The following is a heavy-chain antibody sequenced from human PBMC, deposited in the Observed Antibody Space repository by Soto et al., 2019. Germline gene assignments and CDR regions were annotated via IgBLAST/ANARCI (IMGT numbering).Heavy chain of an antibody. J-gene: IGHJ4*02. CDR2: VSNEGSIQ. CDR3: AKEGGTLGTSASYGFDY. V-gene: IGHV3-30*18. Sequence: PGRSLRLSCAASGFSFSSYGIHWVRQAPGKGLEWVAVVSNEGSIQYYADSVKGRFTISRDNSENTVFLQMNSLRSEDTVFYSWAKEGGTLGTSASYGFDYWGQGSRVTVSS. CDR1: GFSFSSYG. D-gene: IGHD3-16*01.